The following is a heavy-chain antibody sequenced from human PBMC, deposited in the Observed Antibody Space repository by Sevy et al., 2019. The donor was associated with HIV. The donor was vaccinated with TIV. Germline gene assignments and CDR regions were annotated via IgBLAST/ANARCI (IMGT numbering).Heavy chain of an antibody. Sequence: ASVKVSCKASGYTFTGYYMHWVRQAPGQGLEWMGWINPNSGGTNYAQKCQGRVTMTRDTSISTAYMELSRLRSDDTAVYYCARVQDCSGGSCYSVYFDYWGQGTLVTVSS. CDR1: GYTFTGYY. CDR3: ARVQDCSGGSCYSVYFDY. D-gene: IGHD2-15*01. V-gene: IGHV1-2*02. J-gene: IGHJ4*02. CDR2: INPNSGGT.